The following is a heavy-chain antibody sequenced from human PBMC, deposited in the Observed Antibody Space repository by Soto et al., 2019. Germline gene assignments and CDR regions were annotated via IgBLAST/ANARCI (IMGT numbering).Heavy chain of an antibody. Sequence: WGSLRLSCAASGFTFSDYAMHGVRHVPGQGLEWVAVISFDGNIKYDADSVKGRFTISRDNSKNTLFLQMDSLRGEDTAVYSCARAPRRYCTSLSCLGLYGLDVWGQGTAVTVSS. CDR3: ARAPRRYCTSLSCLGLYGLDV. V-gene: IGHV3-30-3*01. CDR2: ISFDGNIK. J-gene: IGHJ6*02. D-gene: IGHD2-8*01. CDR1: GFTFSDYA.